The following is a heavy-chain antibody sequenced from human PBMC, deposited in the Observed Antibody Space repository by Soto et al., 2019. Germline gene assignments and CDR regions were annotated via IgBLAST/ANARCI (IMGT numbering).Heavy chain of an antibody. CDR1: GASIYTYY. D-gene: IGHD3-22*01. CDR3: ARGRKYYYDTTGPYDFEH. J-gene: IGHJ4*02. V-gene: IGHV4-59*01. CDR2: ISDGGST. Sequence: SETLSLTCNVSGASIYTYYWNWIRQSPGKGLEWIGYISDGGSTNYNPSLKSRVTISVDKSKNQFSLKLTSVTAADTAVYYCARGRKYYYDTTGPYDFEHWGQGTLVTVS.